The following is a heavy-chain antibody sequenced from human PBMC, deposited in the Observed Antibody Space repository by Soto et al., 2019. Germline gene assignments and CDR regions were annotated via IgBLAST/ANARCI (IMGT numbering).Heavy chain of an antibody. CDR3: ARHLVAGDV. V-gene: IGHV1-46*01. J-gene: IGHJ4*02. CDR1: GYTFIKYY. D-gene: IGHD6-19*01. CDR2: INPTGGST. Sequence: QVQLVQSGAEVKKPGASVKVSCKASGYTFIKYYIHWVRQAPGHGLEWMAIINPTGGSTNYAQKFHGRLTLTMDTSTTTVYMELSSLTSEDTAIYYCARHLVAGDVWGQGTLVTVSS.